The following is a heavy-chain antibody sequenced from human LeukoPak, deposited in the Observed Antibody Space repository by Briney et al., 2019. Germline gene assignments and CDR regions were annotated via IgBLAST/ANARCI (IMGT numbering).Heavy chain of an antibody. CDR1: GFTFSSYS. CDR2: ISGSGSTT. J-gene: IGHJ3*02. Sequence: PGGSLRLSCAASGFTFSSYSMSWVGQAPGKGREWVSYISGSGSTTYYADSVKGRFPIARDNAKNSLSLQMSSLRAEDTAVYYCARSDAFDIWGQGTMVTVSS. V-gene: IGHV3-48*01. CDR3: ARSDAFDI.